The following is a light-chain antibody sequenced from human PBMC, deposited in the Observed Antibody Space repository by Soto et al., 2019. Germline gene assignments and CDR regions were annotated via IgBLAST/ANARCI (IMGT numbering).Light chain of an antibody. CDR3: TSYTNSNTLAV. Sequence: QSALTQPASVSGSPGQSITISCTGTSSDIGSYNYVSWYQQHPDKAPKLMIYDVSYRPSGVSNRFSGSKSDNTASLTISGLQAEDEADYYCTSYTNSNTLAVFGGGTQLTVL. J-gene: IGLJ2*01. CDR1: SSDIGSYNY. V-gene: IGLV2-14*03. CDR2: DVS.